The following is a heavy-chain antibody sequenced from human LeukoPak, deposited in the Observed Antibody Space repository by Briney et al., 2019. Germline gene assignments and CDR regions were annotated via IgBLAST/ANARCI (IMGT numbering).Heavy chain of an antibody. D-gene: IGHD2-2*01. Sequence: SQTLSLTCTVSGGSISSGDYYWSWIRQPPGKGLEWIGYIYYSGSTYYNPSLKSRVTISVDTSKNQFSLKLSSVTAADTAVYYCARDPYCSSTSCPVGFDYWGQGALVTVSS. J-gene: IGHJ4*02. CDR3: ARDPYCSSTSCPVGFDY. V-gene: IGHV4-30-4*01. CDR1: GGSISSGDYY. CDR2: IYYSGST.